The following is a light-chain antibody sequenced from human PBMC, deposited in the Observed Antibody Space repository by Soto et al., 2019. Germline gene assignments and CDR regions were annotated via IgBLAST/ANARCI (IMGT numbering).Light chain of an antibody. Sequence: EMVLTQSPDTLSLSPGERATLSFMASQSLANSFIAWYQQKPGQAPRLLIYDTSSRASGIPDRFSGSGPGTDFTLTISRLEPEDFAVYYCQQYGSSPFTFGPGTKVDIK. J-gene: IGKJ3*01. V-gene: IGKV3-20*01. CDR2: DTS. CDR1: QSLANSF. CDR3: QQYGSSPFT.